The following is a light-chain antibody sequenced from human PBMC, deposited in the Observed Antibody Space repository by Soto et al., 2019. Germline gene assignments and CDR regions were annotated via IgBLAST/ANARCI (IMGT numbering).Light chain of an antibody. CDR1: QSVSSRL. V-gene: IGKV3-20*01. CDR2: GAS. CDR3: QVADSSLIT. J-gene: IGKJ5*01. Sequence: EIVLTQSPGTLSLSPGERATLSCRASQSVSSRLLAWCQQKPGQAPRFLIHGASSRATGIPDRFSGSGSGTDFTLTISRLEPEDFAVYYCQVADSSLITFGQGTRLEIK.